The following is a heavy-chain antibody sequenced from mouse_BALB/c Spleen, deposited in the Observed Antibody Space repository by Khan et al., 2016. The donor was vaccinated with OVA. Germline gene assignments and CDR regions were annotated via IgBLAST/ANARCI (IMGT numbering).Heavy chain of an antibody. CDR2: IYPGTDNT. CDR1: GYIFTSYW. Sequence: QVQLQQSGAELVRPGASVKLSCKAPGYIFTSYWIHWVKQRSGQGLEWIARIYPGTDNTYYNEKLKDKATLTADKSSSTAYMQLSSLKSEDPAVYFCAREESLYYLDYWGQGTTLTVSS. J-gene: IGHJ2*01. V-gene: IGHV1-76*01. CDR3: AREESLYYLDY.